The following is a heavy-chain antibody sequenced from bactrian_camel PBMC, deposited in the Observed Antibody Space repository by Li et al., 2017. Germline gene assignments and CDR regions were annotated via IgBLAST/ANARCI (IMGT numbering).Heavy chain of an antibody. Sequence: HVQLVESGGGSVQAGGSLRLSCTISGLTFDDSDMAWYRQAPGSECDVVSTISRSHYTYYADSVKGRFTISRDNAKNTLFLQMTSLKPEDSAMYYCSADPLHMTNIHPASVIPLFDYRGQGTQVTVS. D-gene: IGHD3*01. V-gene: IGHV3S63*01. CDR2: ISRSHYT. CDR1: GLTFDDSD. CDR3: SADPLHMTNIHPASVIPLFDY. J-gene: IGHJ4*01.